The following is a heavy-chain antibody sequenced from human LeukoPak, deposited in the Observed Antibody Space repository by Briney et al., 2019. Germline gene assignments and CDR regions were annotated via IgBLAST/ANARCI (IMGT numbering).Heavy chain of an antibody. CDR2: IGGSGGST. Sequence: GGSLRLSCAASGFTFSSYAMSWARQAPGKGLGGVSAIGGSGGSTYYADSVKGRFTISRDNSKNTLYLQMNSLRAEDTAVYYCAGRSTRYFDRGYYYMDVWGKGTTVTVSS. V-gene: IGHV3-23*01. D-gene: IGHD3-9*01. CDR3: AGRSTRYFDRGYYYMDV. CDR1: GFTFSSYA. J-gene: IGHJ6*03.